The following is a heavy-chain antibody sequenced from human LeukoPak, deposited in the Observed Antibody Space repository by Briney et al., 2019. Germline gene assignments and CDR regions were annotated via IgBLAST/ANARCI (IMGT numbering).Heavy chain of an antibody. Sequence: ISSDGREEDYADSVRGRFTISRDNSRDTLYLQISILRPEDAAVYYCRAATKNRGYYFDYWGQGTLVTVSS. CDR2: ISSDGREE. CDR3: RAATKNRGYYFDY. J-gene: IGHJ4*02. D-gene: IGHD1-14*01. V-gene: IGHV3-30*03.